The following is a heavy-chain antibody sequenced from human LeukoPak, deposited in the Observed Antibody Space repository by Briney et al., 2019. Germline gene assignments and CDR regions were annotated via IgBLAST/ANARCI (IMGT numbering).Heavy chain of an antibody. D-gene: IGHD3-10*01. Sequence: ASVKVSCKASGYTFTSYDINWVRQATGQGLEWMGWMNPNSGNTGYAQKFQGRVTITRNTSISTAYMELSSLRSEDTAVYYCARALAVRGVRPSSYCMDVWGKGTTVTVSS. J-gene: IGHJ6*03. CDR3: ARALAVRGVRPSSYCMDV. V-gene: IGHV1-8*03. CDR2: MNPNSGNT. CDR1: GYTFTSYD.